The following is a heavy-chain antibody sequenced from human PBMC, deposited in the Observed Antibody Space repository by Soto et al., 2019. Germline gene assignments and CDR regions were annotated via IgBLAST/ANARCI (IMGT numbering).Heavy chain of an antibody. CDR1: GGTFSSYA. CDR3: ARERYYDSSGSHTADY. V-gene: IGHV1-69*13. Sequence: ASVKVSCKASGGTFSSYAISWVRQAPGQGLEWMGGIIPIFGTANYAQKFQGRVTITADESTSTAYMELSSLRSEDTAVYYCARERYYDSSGSHTADYCGQGTLVTVYS. CDR2: IIPIFGTA. D-gene: IGHD3-22*01. J-gene: IGHJ4*02.